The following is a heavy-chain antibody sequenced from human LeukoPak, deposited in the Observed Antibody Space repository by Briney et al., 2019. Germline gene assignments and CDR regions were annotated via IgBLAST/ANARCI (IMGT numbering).Heavy chain of an antibody. D-gene: IGHD6-6*01. CDR1: GESFSGYY. CDR2: INHSGST. V-gene: IGHV4-34*01. Sequence: SETLSLTCAVYGESFSGYYLSWIRQPPGKGLEWIGEINHSGSTNYNPSLKSRVTISVDTSKNQFSLKLSSVTAADTAVYYCARGGIAARPYYYYYMDVWGKGTTVTVSS. J-gene: IGHJ6*03. CDR3: ARGGIAARPYYYYYMDV.